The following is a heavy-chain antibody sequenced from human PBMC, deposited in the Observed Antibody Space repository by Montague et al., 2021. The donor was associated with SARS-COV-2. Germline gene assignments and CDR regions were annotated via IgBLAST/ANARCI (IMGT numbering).Heavy chain of an antibody. CDR1: GFTFSRYW. D-gene: IGHD3-10*01. CDR2: IKEDGSEK. V-gene: IGHV3-7*01. CDR3: ARDLPLIIMVRGVTFGYYGMDV. J-gene: IGHJ6*02. Sequence: SLRLSCAASGFTFSRYWMTWVRQAPGKGLEWVANIKEDGSEKYYVDSVKGRFPISRDNAKNSLYLQMNSLRAEDTAVYYCARDLPLIIMVRGVTFGYYGMDVWGQGTTVTVSS.